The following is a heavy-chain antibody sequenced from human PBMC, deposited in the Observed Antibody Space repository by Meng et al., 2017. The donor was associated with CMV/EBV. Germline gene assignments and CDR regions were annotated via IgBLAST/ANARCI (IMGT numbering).Heavy chain of an antibody. J-gene: IGHJ6*02. Sequence: SVKVSCKASGGTFSSYAISWVRQAPGQGLEWMGGIIPIFGTANYAQKFQGRVTITTDESTSTAYMELSSLRSEDTAVYYCARLRGTVPRLEYYYYYYGMDVWGQGTTVTVSS. CDR2: IIPIFGTA. V-gene: IGHV1-69*05. D-gene: IGHD3-3*01. CDR1: GGTFSSYA. CDR3: ARLRGTVPRLEYYYYYYGMDV.